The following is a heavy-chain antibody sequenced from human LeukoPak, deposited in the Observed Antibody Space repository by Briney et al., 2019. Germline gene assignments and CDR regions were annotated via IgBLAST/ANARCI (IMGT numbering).Heavy chain of an antibody. CDR3: ATDPPYGGYYYYYYMDV. CDR1: GLTFSTYA. D-gene: IGHD4/OR15-4a*01. V-gene: IGHV3-23*01. Sequence: GGSLRLSCAASGLTFSTYAMSWVRQAPGKGLAWVSSISGSGATTYYADSVKGRFTISRDNSKNTLYLQMNSLRVEGTAVYYCATDPPYGGYYYYYYMDVWGKGTTVTVSS. CDR2: ISGSGATT. J-gene: IGHJ6*03.